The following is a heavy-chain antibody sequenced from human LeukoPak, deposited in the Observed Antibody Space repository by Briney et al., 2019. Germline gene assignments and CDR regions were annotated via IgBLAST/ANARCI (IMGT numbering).Heavy chain of an antibody. J-gene: IGHJ6*02. D-gene: IGHD3-10*01. CDR1: GFTFSSYW. Sequence: GGSLRLSCAASGFTFSSYWMSWVRQAPGKGLEWVANIKQDGSEKYYVDSVKGRFTISRDNAKNSLYLQMNSLRAEDTAVYYCARAQNYDSGSYWASYYYGMDVWGQGTTVTVSS. CDR3: ARAQNYDSGSYWASYYYGMDV. V-gene: IGHV3-7*01. CDR2: IKQDGSEK.